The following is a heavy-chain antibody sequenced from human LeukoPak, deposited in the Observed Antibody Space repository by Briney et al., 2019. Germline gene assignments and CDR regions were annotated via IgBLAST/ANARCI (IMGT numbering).Heavy chain of an antibody. CDR2: ICVYNGNT. V-gene: IGHV1-18*01. Sequence: ASVKVSCKVSVYTITSYGISWVRQAPGRGLGWMGWICVYNGNTNYAQKVQDRVTMTTDPSTTTAYMELRSLRSDDTAVYYCARDDPYTAAAGADYWGQGTLVTVSS. CDR3: ARDDPYTAAAGADY. CDR1: VYTITSYG. D-gene: IGHD6-13*01. J-gene: IGHJ4*02.